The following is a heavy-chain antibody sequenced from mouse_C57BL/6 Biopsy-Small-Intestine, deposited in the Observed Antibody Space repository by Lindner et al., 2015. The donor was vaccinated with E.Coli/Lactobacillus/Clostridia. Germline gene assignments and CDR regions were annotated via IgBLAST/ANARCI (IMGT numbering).Heavy chain of an antibody. CDR3: ARGTRLDF. D-gene: IGHD3-3*01. CDR2: IYPGDGDS. J-gene: IGHJ2*01. CDR1: GYAFSSSW. Sequence: VQLQESGPELVKPGASVKISCKASGYAFSSSWMNWVKQRPGKGLEWTGRIYPGDGDSNYNGNFKDKATLTADKSSSTAYMQLSSLTSEDSAVYFCARGTRLDFWGQGTTLTVSS. V-gene: IGHV1-82*01.